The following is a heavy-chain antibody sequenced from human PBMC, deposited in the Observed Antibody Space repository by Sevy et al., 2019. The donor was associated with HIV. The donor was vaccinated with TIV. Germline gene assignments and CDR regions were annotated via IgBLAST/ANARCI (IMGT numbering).Heavy chain of an antibody. D-gene: IGHD2-2*01. CDR2: ISSLSNYI. J-gene: IGHJ6*02. CDR1: GFTFSTYK. CDR3: VRERGYCSGTTCYAAGGMDV. V-gene: IGHV3-21*01. Sequence: GGSLRLSCAASGFTFSTYKMNWVRHAPGKGLEWVSSISSLSNYIYYADSVKGRFTISRDNAKNSLFLQMNSLRAEDTALYYCVRERGYCSGTTCYAAGGMDVWGQGTTVTVSS.